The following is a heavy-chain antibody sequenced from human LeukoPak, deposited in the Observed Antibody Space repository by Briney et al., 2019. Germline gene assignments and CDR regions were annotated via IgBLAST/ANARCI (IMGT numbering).Heavy chain of an antibody. CDR3: SREIPMVKGDALYI. CDR2: TTTSGGFD. CDR1: GFILSNYE. J-gene: IGHJ3*02. Sequence: GGSLRLSCAASGFILSNYEMNWVRQAPGKGLEWISYTTTSGGFDIYTDSVKGRFTISRDNAKNSLYLQLNSLRAEDTGLYYFSREIPMVKGDALYIWGQGKMVTVSS. D-gene: IGHD5-18*01. V-gene: IGHV3-48*03.